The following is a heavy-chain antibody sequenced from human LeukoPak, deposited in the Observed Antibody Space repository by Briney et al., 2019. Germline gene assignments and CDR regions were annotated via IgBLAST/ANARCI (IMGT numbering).Heavy chain of an antibody. V-gene: IGHV1-46*01. CDR3: ARDPIDGYGDYEAFDI. J-gene: IGHJ3*02. D-gene: IGHD4-17*01. Sequence: ASVKVSCKASGYTFTSYYMHWVRQAPGQGLEWMGIINPSGGSTSYAQKFQGRVTMTRDTSTSTIYMELSSLRSEDTAVYYCARDPIDGYGDYEAFDIWGQGTMVTVSS. CDR2: INPSGGST. CDR1: GYTFTSYY.